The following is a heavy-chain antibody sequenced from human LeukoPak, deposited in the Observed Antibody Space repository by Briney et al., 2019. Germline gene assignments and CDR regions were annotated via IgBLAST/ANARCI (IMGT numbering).Heavy chain of an antibody. Sequence: GGSLRLSCTASGFXFSNHAMAWVRQAPGKGLEWVSRISGSGGSTTYADFVKGRFTIPRDNSRNTLYLQMNSLRAEDTAVYYCARTYGDYQPFDYWGQGTLVTVSS. CDR3: ARTYGDYQPFDY. CDR1: GFXFSNHA. CDR2: ISGSGGST. V-gene: IGHV3-23*01. D-gene: IGHD4-17*01. J-gene: IGHJ4*02.